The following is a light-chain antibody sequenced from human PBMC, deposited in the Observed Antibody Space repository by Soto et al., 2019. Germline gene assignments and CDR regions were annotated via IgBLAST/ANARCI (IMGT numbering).Light chain of an antibody. CDR2: DAS. Sequence: EIVLTHSPATLSLSPGERATLSCRASQSVSSYLAWYQQKPGQAPRLLIYDASHRATGIPARFSGSGSGTDFSLTISSLEPEDFAVYYRQQRSNWPLTCGGGTKVEIK. V-gene: IGKV3-11*01. CDR3: QQRSNWPLT. CDR1: QSVSSY. J-gene: IGKJ4*02.